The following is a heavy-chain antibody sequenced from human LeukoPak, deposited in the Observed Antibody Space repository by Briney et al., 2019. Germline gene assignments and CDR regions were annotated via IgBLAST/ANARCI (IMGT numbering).Heavy chain of an antibody. CDR2: INSDGSDM. D-gene: IGHD1-26*01. CDR3: ARDSRWYNGRYYDEGIDY. J-gene: IGHJ4*02. Sequence: PGGSLRLSCPGSGFTFSGYWLHWVRQVPGKGLVWVSRINSDGSDMSYADSVKGRFTISRDNAKNTVYLQMNSLRVEDTALYYCARDSRWYNGRYYDEGIDYWGQGTLVTVSS. V-gene: IGHV3-74*01. CDR1: GFTFSGYW.